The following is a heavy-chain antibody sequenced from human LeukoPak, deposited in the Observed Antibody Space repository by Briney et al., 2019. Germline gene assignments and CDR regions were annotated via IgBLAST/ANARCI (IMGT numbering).Heavy chain of an antibody. CDR3: AKAANWGSFDY. CDR1: GFTFSSYA. V-gene: IGHV3-30*04. Sequence: GGSLRLSCAAPGFTFSSYAMHWVRQAPGKGLEWVAVISYDGSNKYYADSVKGRFTISRDNSKNTLYLQMNSLRAEDTAVYYCAKAANWGSFDYWGQGTLVTVSS. CDR2: ISYDGSNK. D-gene: IGHD7-27*01. J-gene: IGHJ4*02.